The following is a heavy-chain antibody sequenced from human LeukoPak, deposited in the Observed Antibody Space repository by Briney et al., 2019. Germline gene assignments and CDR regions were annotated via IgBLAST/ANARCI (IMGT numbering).Heavy chain of an antibody. CDR1: GGSISGYY. CDR3: ARTYGSGSYRYSYYFDY. D-gene: IGHD3-10*01. Sequence: SETLSLTCTVSGGSISGYYWNWIRQPPGKGLEWIGYIYYSGSTNYNPSLMSRVTISVDTSKNQFSLKLSSVTAADTAVYYCARTYGSGSYRYSYYFDYWGQGTLVTVSS. V-gene: IGHV4-59*01. CDR2: IYYSGST. J-gene: IGHJ4*02.